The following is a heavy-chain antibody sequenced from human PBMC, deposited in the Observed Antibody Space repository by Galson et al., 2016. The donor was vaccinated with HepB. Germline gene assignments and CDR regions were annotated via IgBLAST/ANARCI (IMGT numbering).Heavy chain of an antibody. CDR2: ISHSGST. CDR1: GGSISSSKW. CDR3: ARGGFDWLFHDALDI. V-gene: IGHV4-4*02. D-gene: IGHD3-9*01. J-gene: IGHJ3*02. Sequence: SETLSLTCAVSGGSISSSKWWSWVRQPPGKGLEWIGEISHSGSTNFNPSPKSRVTISIDKSQNQFSLKLRSVTAADTAVYYCARGGFDWLFHDALDIWGQGTMVIVSS.